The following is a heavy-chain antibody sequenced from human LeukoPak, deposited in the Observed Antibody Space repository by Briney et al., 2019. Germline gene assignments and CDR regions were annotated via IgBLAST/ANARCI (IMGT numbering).Heavy chain of an antibody. J-gene: IGHJ4*02. CDR3: ARDFGDWRTDY. CDR1: GGSISSSSYY. D-gene: IGHD2-21*02. Sequence: SSETLSLTCTVSGGSISSSSYYWGWIRQPPGKGLEWIGSIYYSGSTYYNPSLKSRVTISVDTSRNQFSLTLSSVTAADTAVYYCARDFGDWRTDYWGQGTLVTVSS. CDR2: IYYSGST. V-gene: IGHV4-39*07.